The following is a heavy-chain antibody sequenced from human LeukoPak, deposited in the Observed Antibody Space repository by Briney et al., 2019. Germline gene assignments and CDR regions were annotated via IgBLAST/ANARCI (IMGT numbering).Heavy chain of an antibody. Sequence: SETLSLTCAVYGGSFSGYYWSWIRQPPGKGLEWIGYIYYSGSTNYNPSLKGRVPISVDTSKNQFSLKLSSVTAADTAVYYCARSPSAMVKFFDYWGQGTLVTVSS. J-gene: IGHJ4*02. V-gene: IGHV4-59*01. CDR3: ARSPSAMVKFFDY. CDR2: IYYSGST. CDR1: GGSFSGYY. D-gene: IGHD5-18*01.